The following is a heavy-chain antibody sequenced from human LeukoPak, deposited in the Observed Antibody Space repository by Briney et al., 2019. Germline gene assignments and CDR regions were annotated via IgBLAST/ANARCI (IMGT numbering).Heavy chain of an antibody. CDR2: INPNSGGT. D-gene: IGHD5/OR15-5a*01. CDR1: GYTFTGYY. Sequence: ASVKVSCKASGYTFTGYYMHWVRQAPGQGLEWMGWINPNSGGTNYAQKFQGRDTMTRDTSISTAYMELSRLRSDDTAVYYCARDRVSTAASYYGMDVWGQGTTVTVSS. J-gene: IGHJ6*02. V-gene: IGHV1-2*02. CDR3: ARDRVSTAASYYGMDV.